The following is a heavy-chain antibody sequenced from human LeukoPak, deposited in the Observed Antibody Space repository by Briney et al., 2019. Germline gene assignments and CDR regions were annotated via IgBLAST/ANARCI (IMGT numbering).Heavy chain of an antibody. CDR2: INHSGGT. CDR1: GGSFSGYY. J-gene: IGHJ5*02. CDR3: ARQQCSGGSCYSRAIWFDP. Sequence: PSETLSLTCAVYGGSFSGYYWSWIRQPPGKGLEWIGEINHSGGTNYNPSLKSRVTISVDTSKNQFSLKLSSVTASDTAVYYCARQQCSGGSCYSRAIWFDPWGQGTLVTVSS. D-gene: IGHD2-15*01. V-gene: IGHV4-34*01.